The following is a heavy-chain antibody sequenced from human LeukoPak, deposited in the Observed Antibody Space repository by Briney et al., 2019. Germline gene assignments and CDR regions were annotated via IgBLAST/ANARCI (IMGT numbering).Heavy chain of an antibody. J-gene: IGHJ4*02. CDR3: AKAVTAYSSSNFDY. V-gene: IGHV3-9*01. Sequence: GGSLRLSCAASGFTFDDYAMHWVRQAPGKGLEWVSGISWNSGSIGYADSVKGRFTISRDNAKNSLYLQMNSLRAEDTALYYCAKAVTAYSSSNFDYWGQGTLVTVSS. CDR2: ISWNSGSI. D-gene: IGHD6-6*01. CDR1: GFTFDDYA.